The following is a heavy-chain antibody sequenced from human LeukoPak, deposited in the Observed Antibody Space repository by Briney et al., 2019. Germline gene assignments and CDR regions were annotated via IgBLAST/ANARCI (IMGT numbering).Heavy chain of an antibody. CDR1: GYTFTSYG. CDR3: ARVMVYAIPRYYYYYMDV. CDR2: ISAYNGNT. J-gene: IGHJ6*03. D-gene: IGHD2-8*01. Sequence: ASVRVSCKASGYTFTSYGISWVRQAPGQGLEWMGWISAYNGNTNYAQKRQGRVTMTTDTSTSTAYMELRSLRSDDTAVYYCARVMVYAIPRYYYYYMDVWGKGTTVTVSS. V-gene: IGHV1-18*01.